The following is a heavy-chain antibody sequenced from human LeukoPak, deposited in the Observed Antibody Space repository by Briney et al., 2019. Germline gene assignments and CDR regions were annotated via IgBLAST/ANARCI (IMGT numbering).Heavy chain of an antibody. Sequence: SETLSLTCAVYGGSFSGYYWSWIRQPPGKGLEWIGEISHSGSTNYNPSLKSRVTISVDTSKNQFSLKLSSVTAADTAVYYCVRRKNFDYWGQGTLVTVSS. V-gene: IGHV4-34*01. CDR3: VRRKNFDY. CDR2: ISHSGST. J-gene: IGHJ4*02. CDR1: GGSFSGYY.